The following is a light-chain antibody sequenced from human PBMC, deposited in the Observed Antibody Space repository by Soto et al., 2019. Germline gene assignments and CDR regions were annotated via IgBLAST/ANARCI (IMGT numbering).Light chain of an antibody. CDR2: AAS. CDR3: QQLNSYPYT. CDR1: QGISSY. V-gene: IGKV1-9*01. J-gene: IGKJ2*01. Sequence: DIQLTQSPSFLSASVGDRVTITCRASQGISSYLAWYQQKPGKAPKLLIYAASTLQSGVPPRFSGSGSGTEFTLPISSLQPEDFATYYCQQLNSYPYTFGQGTKLEIK.